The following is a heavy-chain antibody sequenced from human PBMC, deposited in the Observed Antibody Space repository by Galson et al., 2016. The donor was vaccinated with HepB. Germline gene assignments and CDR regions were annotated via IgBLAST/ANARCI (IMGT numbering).Heavy chain of an antibody. V-gene: IGHV3-9*01. CDR3: ANENY. CDR2: LSWNGGST. J-gene: IGHJ4*02. Sequence: SLRLSCAASGFTFDDYAMPWVRQAPGKGLEWVSGLSWNGGSTSYAYSVKGRFTISRDNAKNSLYLQMNSLRSEGTAVYFCANENYWGQGTLVTVSS. CDR1: GFTFDDYA.